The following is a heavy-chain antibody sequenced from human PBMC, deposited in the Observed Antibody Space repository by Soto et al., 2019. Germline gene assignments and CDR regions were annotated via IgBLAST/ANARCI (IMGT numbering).Heavy chain of an antibody. CDR1: GAPIIGFY. CDR2: IYATGTT. V-gene: IGHV4-4*07. J-gene: IGHJ5*02. D-gene: IGHD1-1*01. CDR3: VRDGTKTLRDWFDP. Sequence: SETLPLTCTVSGAPIIGFYWSWIRKSAGKGLEWIGRIYATGTTDYNPSLKSRVMMSVDTSKKQFSLKLRSVTAADTAVYYCVRDGTKTLRDWFDPWGQGISVTVSS.